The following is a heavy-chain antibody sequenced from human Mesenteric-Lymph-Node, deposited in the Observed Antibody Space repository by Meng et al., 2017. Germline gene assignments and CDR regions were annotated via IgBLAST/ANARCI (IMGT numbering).Heavy chain of an antibody. CDR1: GFTFSSYA. Sequence: ESLKISCAASGFTFSSYAMYWVRQAPGKGLEWVSGISGTGGTTFYADSVKGRFTISRDNSKNTLYLQMNSLRAEDTAVYYCARLDPDAFDIWGQGTMVTVSS. D-gene: IGHD5-12*01. J-gene: IGHJ3*02. CDR3: ARLDPDAFDI. CDR2: ISGTGGTT. V-gene: IGHV3-23*01.